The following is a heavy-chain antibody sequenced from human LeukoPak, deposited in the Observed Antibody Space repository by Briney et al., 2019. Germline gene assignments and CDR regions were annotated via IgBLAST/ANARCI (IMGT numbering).Heavy chain of an antibody. CDR3: ARRMVAVAGTGVDY. CDR2: ISSSSSYI. V-gene: IGHV3-21*01. CDR1: GFTLSSYS. D-gene: IGHD6-19*01. J-gene: IGHJ4*02. Sequence: GGSLRLSCAASGFTLSSYSINWVRQAPGKGLEWVSSISSSSSYIYYADSVKGRFTISRDNAKNSLYLQMNSLRAEDTAGYYCARRMVAVAGTGVDYWGQGTLVTVSS.